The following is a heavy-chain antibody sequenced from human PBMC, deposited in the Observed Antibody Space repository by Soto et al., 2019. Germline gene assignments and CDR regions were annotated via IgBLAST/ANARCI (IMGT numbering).Heavy chain of an antibody. CDR3: ARGMTTVTTFDY. V-gene: IGHV4-30-2*01. CDR1: GGSISSGVYS. CDR2: IYHSGST. D-gene: IGHD4-17*01. Sequence: SETLSLTFAVSGGSISSGVYSCNGILQPPGKGLEWIGYIYHSGSTYYNPSLKSRVTISVDRSKNQFSLKLSSVTAADTAVYYCARGMTTVTTFDYWGQGTLVTVSS. J-gene: IGHJ4*01.